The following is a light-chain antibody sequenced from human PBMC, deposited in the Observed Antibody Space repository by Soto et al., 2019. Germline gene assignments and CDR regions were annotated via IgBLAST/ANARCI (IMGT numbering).Light chain of an antibody. J-gene: IGKJ1*01. CDR3: QQYGSHQWK. CDR1: QSFSSSH. V-gene: IGKV3-20*01. CDR2: GAS. Sequence: IFIAHPPCTLSFSPWERATLSFRASQSFSSSHLALYQQKPGQAPRLLIYGASSRATGIPDRFSGSGSGTDFTLTISRMEPEDFAVYYCQQYGSHQWKFGQGSKLDIK.